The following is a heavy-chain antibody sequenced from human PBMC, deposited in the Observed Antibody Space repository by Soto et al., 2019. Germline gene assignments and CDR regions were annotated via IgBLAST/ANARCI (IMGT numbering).Heavy chain of an antibody. D-gene: IGHD2-21*01. CDR3: ARGVAKTGKKWFDP. J-gene: IGHJ5*02. Sequence: PSETLSLTCTVSGGSISSGGYYWSWIRQHPGKGLEWIGYIYYSGSTYYNPSLKSRVTISVDTSKNQYSLKLSSVTAADTAVYYCARGVAKTGKKWFDPWGQGTLVTVSS. CDR1: GGSISSGGYY. CDR2: IYYSGST. V-gene: IGHV4-31*03.